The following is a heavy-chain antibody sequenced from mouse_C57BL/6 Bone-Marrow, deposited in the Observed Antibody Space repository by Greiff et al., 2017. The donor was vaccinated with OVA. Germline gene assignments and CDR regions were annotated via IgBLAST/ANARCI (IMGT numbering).Heavy chain of an antibody. J-gene: IGHJ4*01. CDR2: IDPANGNP. CDR1: GFNIKNTY. CDR3: ARYYYAMDY. V-gene: IGHV14-3*01. Sequence: EVQLQLSVAELVRPGASVKLSCTASGFNIKNTYMNWVKQRPEQGLEWIGRIDPANGNPKYAPKFQGKATITSDTSSNTAYLQLSSLTSEDTAIYYCARYYYAMDYWGQGTSVTVSS.